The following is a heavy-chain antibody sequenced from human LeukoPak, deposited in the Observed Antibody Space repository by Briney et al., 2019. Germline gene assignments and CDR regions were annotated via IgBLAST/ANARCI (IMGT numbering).Heavy chain of an antibody. CDR1: GFICSPYW. J-gene: IGHJ4*02. CDR3: VRGGSFDGSRYYPDY. D-gene: IGHD3-22*01. Sequence: GGSLRLSCVASGFICSPYWMAWIRQSPGQGMEFVANINPDGSDINYVDSVKGRFIISRDNAKNSLYLQMISLRAEDTAVYYCVRGGSFDGSRYYPDYWGQGTLVTVSS. V-gene: IGHV3-7*01. CDR2: INPDGSDI.